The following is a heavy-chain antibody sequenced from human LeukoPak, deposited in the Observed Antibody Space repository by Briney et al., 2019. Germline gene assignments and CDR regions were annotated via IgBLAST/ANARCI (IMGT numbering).Heavy chain of an antibody. J-gene: IGHJ4*02. CDR1: GGSISSGGYY. CDR2: IYYSGST. D-gene: IGHD1-1*01. V-gene: IGHV4-31*03. CDR3: ASGDNDPLFDY. Sequence: SETLSLTCTVSGGSISSGGYYWSWIRQHPGKGLEWIGSIYYSGSTNYNPSLQGRVTISLDMSRNQFSLKLSSVTAADTAVYYCASGDNDPLFDYWGQGTLVTVSS.